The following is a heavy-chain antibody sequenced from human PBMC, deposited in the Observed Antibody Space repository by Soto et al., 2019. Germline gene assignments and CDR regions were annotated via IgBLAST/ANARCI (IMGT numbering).Heavy chain of an antibody. Sequence: QVQLQESGPGLVKPSQTLSLTCTVSGGSISSGNYYWSWIRQHPGKGLEWIGYIHYSGDNYYNPSLKSRVTMSIDTSKNQFSLKLSSVTAADTAVYFCARGDYNVYRGDDYWGQGTLVTVSS. D-gene: IGHD4-17*01. J-gene: IGHJ4*02. V-gene: IGHV4-31*03. CDR1: GGSISSGNYY. CDR3: ARGDYNVYRGDDY. CDR2: IHYSGDN.